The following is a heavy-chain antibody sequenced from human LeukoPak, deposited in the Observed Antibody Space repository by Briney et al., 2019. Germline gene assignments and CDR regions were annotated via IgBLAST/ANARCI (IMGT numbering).Heavy chain of an antibody. Sequence: KSGGSLRLSCAASGFTFAGCAMSWVRQAPGKGLEWVSSISSSSDYINYADSVKGRFTISRDNAKNTLYPQMNSLRAEDTAVYYCSKDPRSYDEIFTCSGDYWGQGTLVTVSS. CDR1: GFTFAGCA. J-gene: IGHJ4*02. D-gene: IGHD3-9*01. CDR3: SKDPRSYDEIFTCSGDY. V-gene: IGHV3-21*01. CDR2: ISSSSDYI.